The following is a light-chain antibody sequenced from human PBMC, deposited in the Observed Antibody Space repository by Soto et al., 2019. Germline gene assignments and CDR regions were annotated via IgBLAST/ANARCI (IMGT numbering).Light chain of an antibody. CDR3: HQRQSWPRT. J-gene: IGKJ1*01. CDR1: QNVGSNY. V-gene: IGKV3-20*01. CDR2: GAS. Sequence: IVFTQSPGTLSLSPGERASLSCRASQNVGSNYLAWYQQKPGQAPRILIFGASGRATGIPDRFSGSGSGTDFTLTISRLEPEDFAVYYCHQRQSWPRTFGQGTKVDIK.